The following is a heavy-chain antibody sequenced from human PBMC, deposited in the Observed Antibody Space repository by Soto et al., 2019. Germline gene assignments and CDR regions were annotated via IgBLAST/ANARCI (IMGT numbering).Heavy chain of an antibody. J-gene: IGHJ6*02. V-gene: IGHV1-69*06. CDR1: GGTFSSYA. Sequence: QVQLVQSGAEVKKPGSSVKVSCKASGGTFSSYAISWVRQAPGQGLEWMGGIIPIFGTANYAQKFQGRVTTTADKSTSTAYMELSSLRSEDTAVYYCARESGYCTNGVCYTTYYYYYGMDVWGQGTTVTVSS. CDR2: IIPIFGTA. CDR3: ARESGYCTNGVCYTTYYYYYGMDV. D-gene: IGHD2-8*01.